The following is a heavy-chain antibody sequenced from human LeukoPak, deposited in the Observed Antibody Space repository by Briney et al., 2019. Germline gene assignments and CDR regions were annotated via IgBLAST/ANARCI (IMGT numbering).Heavy chain of an antibody. J-gene: IGHJ3*02. Sequence: PSETLSLTCTVSGGSFNTYYWSWIRQPPGKGLEWIGEINHSGSTNYNPSLKSRVTISVDTSKNQFSLKLSSVTAADTAVYYCARAPPRWLRQYANAFDIWSQGTMVTVSS. CDR2: INHSGST. CDR3: ARAPPRWLRQYANAFDI. D-gene: IGHD5-24*01. CDR1: GGSFNTYY. V-gene: IGHV4-34*01.